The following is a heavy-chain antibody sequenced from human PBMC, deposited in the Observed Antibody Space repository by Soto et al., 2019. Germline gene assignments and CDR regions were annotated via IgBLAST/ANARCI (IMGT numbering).Heavy chain of an antibody. CDR3: ARDCDIVILSVPIPNYNYGVDV. Sequence: GGSLRLSCEGSGFTFSAYAMNWVRQAPGKGLEWVSYISSRSDTLYYADSVKGRFTISRDNAKNSVYLQVNNLRDEDTAVYYCARDCDIVILSVPIPNYNYGVDVWGQGTTVTAP. CDR2: ISSRSDTL. V-gene: IGHV3-48*02. D-gene: IGHD2-15*01. CDR1: GFTFSAYA. J-gene: IGHJ6*02.